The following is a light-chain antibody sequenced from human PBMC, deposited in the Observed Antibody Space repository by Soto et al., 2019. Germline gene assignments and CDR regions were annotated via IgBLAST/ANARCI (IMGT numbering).Light chain of an antibody. V-gene: IGLV2-14*01. Sequence: QSALTQPASVSGSPGQSITISCTGTSSDVRGYNYVSWYQQHPGKAPKLMIYDVSNRPSGVSNRFSDSKSGNTASLTISGLQAEDEAEYYCSSYTSSSKVFGTGTKLTVL. CDR3: SSYTSSSKV. CDR2: DVS. CDR1: SSDVRGYNY. J-gene: IGLJ1*01.